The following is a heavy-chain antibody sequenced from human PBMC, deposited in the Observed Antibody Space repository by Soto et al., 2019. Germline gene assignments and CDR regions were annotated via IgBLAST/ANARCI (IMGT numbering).Heavy chain of an antibody. CDR1: GYTLTELS. Sequence: ASVKVSCKVSGYTLTELSMHWVRQAPGKGLEWMGGFDPEDGETIYAQKFQGRVTMNEDTSTDTAYMELSSLRSEDTAVYYCATDSRFSYYYMDVWGKGTTVTVSS. J-gene: IGHJ6*03. D-gene: IGHD3-3*01. CDR3: ATDSRFSYYYMDV. CDR2: FDPEDGET. V-gene: IGHV1-24*01.